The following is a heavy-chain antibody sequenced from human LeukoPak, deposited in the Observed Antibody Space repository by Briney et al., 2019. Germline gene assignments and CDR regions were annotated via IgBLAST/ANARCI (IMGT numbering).Heavy chain of an antibody. CDR1: GYTFTGYY. Sequence: ASVKVSCKASGYTFTGYYMHWVRQAPGQGLEWMGWINPNSGGTNYAQKCQGRVTMTRDTSISTAYMELSRLRSDDTAVYYCARSGSYRYYYYYMDVWGKGTTVTVSS. CDR2: INPNSGGT. V-gene: IGHV1-2*02. CDR3: ARSGSYRYYYYYMDV. D-gene: IGHD1-26*01. J-gene: IGHJ6*03.